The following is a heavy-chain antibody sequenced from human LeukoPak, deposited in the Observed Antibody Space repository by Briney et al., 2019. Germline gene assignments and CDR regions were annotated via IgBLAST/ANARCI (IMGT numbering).Heavy chain of an antibody. Sequence: GGSLRLSCAASGFTFSSYWMHWLRHTPGKGLVWVSRIKGDGSSTSYADSVKGRFTISRDNAKNTLYLQMNSLRAEDTAVYYCARDGYSFGHDFDYWGQGTLVTVSS. CDR1: GFTFSSYW. CDR3: ARDGYSFGHDFDY. V-gene: IGHV3-74*01. CDR2: IKGDGSST. J-gene: IGHJ4*02. D-gene: IGHD5-18*01.